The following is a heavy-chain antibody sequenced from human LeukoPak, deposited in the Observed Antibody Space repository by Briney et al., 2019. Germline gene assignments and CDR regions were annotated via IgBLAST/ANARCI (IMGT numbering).Heavy chain of an antibody. CDR1: GLTFSSHA. D-gene: IGHD6-13*01. V-gene: IGHV3-30-3*01. CDR3: AREPGPGYFDY. CDR2: ISHDGSDK. Sequence: GGSLRLSCAASGLTFSSHAMHWVRQAPGKGLEWVAVISHDGSDKHYTDSVKGRFTISRDNSRNTLYLQMNSLRAEDTAVYYCAREPGPGYFDYWGQGTLVTVSS. J-gene: IGHJ4*02.